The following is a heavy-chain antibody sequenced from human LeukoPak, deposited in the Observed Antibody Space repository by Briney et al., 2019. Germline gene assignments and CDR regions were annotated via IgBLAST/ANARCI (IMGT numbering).Heavy chain of an antibody. V-gene: IGHV1-18*01. CDR1: GYTFTSYG. Sequence: ASVKVSCKASGYTFTSYGISWVRQAPGQGLEWMGRISAYNGNTNYAQKLQGRVTMTTDTSTSTAYMELRSLRSDDTAVYYCARYDDYGDYEYYFDYWGQGTLVTVSS. CDR2: ISAYNGNT. CDR3: ARYDDYGDYEYYFDY. D-gene: IGHD4-17*01. J-gene: IGHJ4*02.